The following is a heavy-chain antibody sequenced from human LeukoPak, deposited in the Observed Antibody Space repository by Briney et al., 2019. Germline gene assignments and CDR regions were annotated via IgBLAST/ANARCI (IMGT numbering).Heavy chain of an antibody. V-gene: IGHV4-38-2*01. Sequence: PSETLSLTCAVSGYSISSGYYWGWIRQPPGKGLEWIGSIYHSGNTYYKPSLKSRVTISIDTSKNQFSLKLSSVTAADTAVYYCASRITMIAVGGRGAFDIWGQGTMVTVSS. CDR2: IYHSGNT. CDR1: GYSISSGYY. J-gene: IGHJ3*02. D-gene: IGHD3-22*01. CDR3: ASRITMIAVGGRGAFDI.